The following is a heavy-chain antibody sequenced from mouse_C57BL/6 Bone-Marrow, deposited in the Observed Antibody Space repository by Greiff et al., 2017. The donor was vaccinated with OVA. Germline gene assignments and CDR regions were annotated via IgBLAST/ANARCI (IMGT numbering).Heavy chain of an antibody. Sequence: VQLQQSGTVLARPGASVKMSCKTSGYTFTSYWMHWVKQRPGQGLEWIGAIYPGNSDTSYNQKFKGKAKLTAVTSASTAYMELSSLTNEDSAVYYCTYDGYYNYAMDYWGQGTSVTVSS. CDR3: TYDGYYNYAMDY. D-gene: IGHD2-3*01. V-gene: IGHV1-5*01. CDR1: GYTFTSYW. J-gene: IGHJ4*01. CDR2: IYPGNSDT.